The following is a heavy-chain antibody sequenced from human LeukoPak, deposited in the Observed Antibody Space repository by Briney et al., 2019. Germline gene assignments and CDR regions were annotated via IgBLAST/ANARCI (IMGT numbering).Heavy chain of an antibody. D-gene: IGHD3-3*01. J-gene: IGHJ4*02. V-gene: IGHV1-2*06. CDR1: GYTFTGYY. Sequence: ASVKVSCKASGYTFTGYYMHWVRQAPGQGLEWVGRINPNSGGTNYAQKFQGRVTITRNTSISTAYMELSSLRSEDTAVYYCARGQGITIFGVVIEYYFDYWGQGTLVTVSS. CDR2: INPNSGGT. CDR3: ARGQGITIFGVVIEYYFDY.